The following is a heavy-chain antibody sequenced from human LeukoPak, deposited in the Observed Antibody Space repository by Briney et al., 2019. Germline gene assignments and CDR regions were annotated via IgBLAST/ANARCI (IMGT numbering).Heavy chain of an antibody. V-gene: IGHV4-59*01. CDR1: GGSISSYY. CDR3: AREWGLNGIDY. CDR2: IYYSGST. J-gene: IGHJ4*02. Sequence: TSETLSLTCTISGGSISSYYWSWIRQSPGKGLEWIGYIYYSGSTNYNPSLKSRVTISVDTSKKQFSLKLSSVTAADTAVYYCAREWGLNGIDYWGQGTLVTVSS. D-gene: IGHD3-16*01.